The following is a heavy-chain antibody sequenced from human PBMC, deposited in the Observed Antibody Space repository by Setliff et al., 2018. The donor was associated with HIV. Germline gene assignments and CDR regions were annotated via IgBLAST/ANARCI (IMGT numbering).Heavy chain of an antibody. CDR2: IYYSGST. J-gene: IGHJ6*03. Sequence: SETLSLTCTVSGGSISSGGYYWSWIRQHPGKGLEWIGYIYYSGSTYYNPSLKSRVTISVDTSKNQFSLKLSSVTAADTAVFFCARHVKRYYYDTSGPYYMDVWGKGTTVTVSS. D-gene: IGHD3-22*01. CDR1: GGSISSGGYY. CDR3: ARHVKRYYYDTSGPYYMDV. V-gene: IGHV4-31*03.